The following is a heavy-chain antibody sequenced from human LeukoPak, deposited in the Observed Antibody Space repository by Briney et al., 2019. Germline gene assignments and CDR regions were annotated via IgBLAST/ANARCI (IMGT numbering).Heavy chain of an antibody. J-gene: IGHJ4*02. CDR1: DYSISTNYF. CDR3: ARDVESGRGYYY. CDR2: IYHSGST. V-gene: IGHV4-38-2*02. Sequence: SETLSLTCDVSDYSISTNYFWAWIRQPPGKGLEWIGSIYHSGSTYYNPSLKSRVTISADTSKNQFSLKVSSVTAADTAVYYCARDVESGRGYYYWGQGILVTVSS. D-gene: IGHD2-15*01.